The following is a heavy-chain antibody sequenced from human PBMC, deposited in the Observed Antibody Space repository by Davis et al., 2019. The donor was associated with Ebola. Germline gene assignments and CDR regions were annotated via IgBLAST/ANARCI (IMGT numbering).Heavy chain of an antibody. CDR2: IYHSGST. J-gene: IGHJ4*02. Sequence: PSETLSLTCTVSGYSISSGYYWGWIRQPPGKGLEWIGSIYHSGSTYYNPSLKSRVTISVDTSKNQFSLKLSSVTAADTAVYYCARDKLSSGVDYWGQGTLVTVSS. V-gene: IGHV4-38-2*02. CDR1: GYSISSGYY. CDR3: ARDKLSSGVDY. D-gene: IGHD6-19*01.